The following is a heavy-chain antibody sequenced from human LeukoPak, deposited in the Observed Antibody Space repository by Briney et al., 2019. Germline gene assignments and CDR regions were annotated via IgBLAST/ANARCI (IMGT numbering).Heavy chain of an antibody. CDR2: IYSGGST. V-gene: IGHV3-53*01. J-gene: IGHJ6*02. CDR3: ASSIPMVRGVLV. Sequence: PGGSLRLSCAASGFTVSSNYMSWVRQAPGKGLEWVSVIYSGGSTYYADSVKGRFTISRGNSKNTLYLQMNSLRAEDTAVYYCASSIPMVRGVLVWGQGTTVTVSS. D-gene: IGHD3-10*01. CDR1: GFTVSSNY.